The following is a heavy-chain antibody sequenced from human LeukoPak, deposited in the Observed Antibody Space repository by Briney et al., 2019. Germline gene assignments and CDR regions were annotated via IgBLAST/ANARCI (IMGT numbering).Heavy chain of an antibody. CDR2: ISSSSSTI. V-gene: IGHV3-48*01. Sequence: PGGSLRLSCAASGFTFSSYSMNWVRQAPGKGLEWVSYISSSSSTIYYADSVKGRFTISRDNSKNTLYLQMNSLRAEDTAVYYCAKDSVGYGDSLYSDYYYYGMDVWGQGTTVTVSS. D-gene: IGHD4-17*01. CDR1: GFTFSSYS. CDR3: AKDSVGYGDSLYSDYYYYGMDV. J-gene: IGHJ6*02.